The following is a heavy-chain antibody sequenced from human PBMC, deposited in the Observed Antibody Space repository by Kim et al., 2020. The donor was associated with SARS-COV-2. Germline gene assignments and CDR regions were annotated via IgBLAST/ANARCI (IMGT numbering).Heavy chain of an antibody. CDR1: GFTFSSYW. Sequence: GGSLRLSCAASGFTFSSYWMNWVRQAPGKGLVWVSSINSDGSGTNYVDSVKGRFTISRDNAKNTLYLQMNSLRAEDTAVYYCAVDHYGSGSLDYWGQGPLVSV. V-gene: IGHV3-74*01. J-gene: IGHJ4*02. CDR2: INSDGSGT. CDR3: AVDHYGSGSLDY. D-gene: IGHD3-10*01.